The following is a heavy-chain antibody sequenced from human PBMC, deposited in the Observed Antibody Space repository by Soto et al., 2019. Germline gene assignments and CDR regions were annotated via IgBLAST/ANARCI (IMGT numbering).Heavy chain of an antibody. D-gene: IGHD3-3*01. Sequence: GGSLRLSCAASGFTFSNAWMNWVRQAPGKGLEWVGRIKSKTDGGTSDYAAPVKGRFTISRDDSNNTLYLQMNSLKTEDTAVYYCTTYQDAYYDFWSGPPDYYYYGMDVWGQGTTVTVSS. CDR3: TTYQDAYYDFWSGPPDYYYYGMDV. CDR2: IKSKTDGGTS. CDR1: GFTFSNAW. J-gene: IGHJ6*02. V-gene: IGHV3-15*07.